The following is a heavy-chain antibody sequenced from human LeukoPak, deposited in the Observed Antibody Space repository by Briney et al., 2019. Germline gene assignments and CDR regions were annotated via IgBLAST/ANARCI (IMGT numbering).Heavy chain of an antibody. D-gene: IGHD2-2*01. V-gene: IGHV3-30*18. CDR2: ISYDGSTK. Sequence: PGRSLRLSCAASGFTFNMYGMHGVRQAPGKGLEWVAGISYDGSTKDYADSVKGRFTISRDSSKKSMFLQMNSLRAQDTAVYYCAKAAYCTSTSCHFSGYAQRPLDSWGQGTLVTVSS. CDR1: GFTFNMYG. CDR3: AKAAYCTSTSCHFSGYAQRPLDS. J-gene: IGHJ4*02.